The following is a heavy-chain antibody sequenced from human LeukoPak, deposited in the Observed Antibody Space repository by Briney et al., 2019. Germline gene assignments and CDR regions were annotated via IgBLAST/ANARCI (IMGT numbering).Heavy chain of an antibody. CDR1: GFTFSDYY. J-gene: IGHJ1*01. CDR3: AIGGGFLALRF. D-gene: IGHD3-16*01. CDR2: ISNGGTTI. V-gene: IGHV3-11*01. Sequence: GGSLRLSCAASGFTFSDYYMSWIRQAPGKGLEWISYISNGGTTIKYADSVKGRFTISGDNAKNSLYLQINSLRADDTAVYYCAIGGGFLALRFWGQGTLVTVSS.